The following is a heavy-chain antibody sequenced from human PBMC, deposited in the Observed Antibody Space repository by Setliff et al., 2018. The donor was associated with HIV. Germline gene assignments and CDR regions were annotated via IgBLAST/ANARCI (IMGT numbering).Heavy chain of an antibody. CDR1: GFIFSDYA. J-gene: IGHJ5*02. D-gene: IGHD2-2*01. CDR2: MSYDGTNI. CDR3: ARSTSSPNWFDP. Sequence: GGSLRLSCAASGFIFSDYAMHWVRQAPGKGLEWVATMSYDGTNIYYPDSVRGRFSISRDNSKNTLFLQMNSLRREDTAVYFCARSTSSPNWFDPWGQGTLVTVSS. V-gene: IGHV3-30*04.